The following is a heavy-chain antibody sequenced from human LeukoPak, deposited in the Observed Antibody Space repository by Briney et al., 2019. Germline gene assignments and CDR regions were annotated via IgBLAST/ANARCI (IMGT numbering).Heavy chain of an antibody. D-gene: IGHD3-9*01. V-gene: IGHV4-59*01. CDR1: GGSISTYY. Sequence: SETLSLTCTVSGGSISTYYWSWIRQPPGKGLEWIGYVYFSGSTNYNPSLKSRVTISEDTSKNQFSLKLSSVTAADTAVYYCAGDNPPYHDIFDYWGQGALVTVSS. J-gene: IGHJ4*02. CDR2: VYFSGST. CDR3: AGDNPPYHDIFDY.